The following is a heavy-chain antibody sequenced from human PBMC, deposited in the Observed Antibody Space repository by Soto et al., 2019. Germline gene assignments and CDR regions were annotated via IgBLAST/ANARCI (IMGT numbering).Heavy chain of an antibody. D-gene: IGHD2-21*02. CDR1: GGSIRSYY. J-gene: IGHJ4*02. V-gene: IGHV4-4*07. CDR2: IYTSGTT. Sequence: SETLSLTCTVSGGSIRSYYWSWIRQPAGKPLEWIGRIYTSGTTNYNPSLKSRVTILVDTSKNQFSLKLSSVTAADTAVYYCAKDQTDVTLFDYWGQGTLVTVS. CDR3: AKDQTDVTLFDY.